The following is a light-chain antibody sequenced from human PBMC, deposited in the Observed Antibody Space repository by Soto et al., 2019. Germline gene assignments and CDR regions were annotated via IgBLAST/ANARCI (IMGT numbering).Light chain of an antibody. CDR2: DAS. CDR1: QNINKW. CDR3: QQYDTFPRT. Sequence: DIEVTQSPSTLSASVGDRVVITCRATQNINKWLAWYQQKPGKAPKFLIYDASTLETGVPSRFSGSGSGTEFTLTISSLLPDDFATFYCQQYDTFPRTFGQGTKV. J-gene: IGKJ1*01. V-gene: IGKV1-5*01.